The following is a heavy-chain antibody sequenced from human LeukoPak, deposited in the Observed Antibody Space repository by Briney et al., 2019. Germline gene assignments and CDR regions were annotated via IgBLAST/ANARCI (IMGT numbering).Heavy chain of an antibody. D-gene: IGHD6-13*01. Sequence: GGSLRLSCAASGFTFSSYSMTWVRQAPGKGLEWVSYISSSSTIYYADSVKGRFTISRDNAKNSLYLQMNSLRDEDTAVYYCARVWIAASGDDYWGQGTLVTVSS. V-gene: IGHV3-48*02. CDR2: ISSSSTI. CDR3: ARVWIAASGDDY. J-gene: IGHJ4*02. CDR1: GFTFSSYS.